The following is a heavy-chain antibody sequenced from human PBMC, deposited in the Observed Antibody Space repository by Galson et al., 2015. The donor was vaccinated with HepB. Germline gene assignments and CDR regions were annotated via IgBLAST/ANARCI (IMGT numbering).Heavy chain of an antibody. CDR2: INPNSGGT. J-gene: IGHJ5*02. CDR1: GYTFTSYG. V-gene: IGHV1-2*02. Sequence: SVKVSCKASGYTFTSYGISWVRQAPGQGLEWMGWINPNSGGTNYAQKFQGRVTMTRDTSISTAYMELSRLRSDDTAVYYCARAGIAAAGTPNWFDPWGQGTLVTVSS. CDR3: ARAGIAAAGTPNWFDP. D-gene: IGHD6-13*01.